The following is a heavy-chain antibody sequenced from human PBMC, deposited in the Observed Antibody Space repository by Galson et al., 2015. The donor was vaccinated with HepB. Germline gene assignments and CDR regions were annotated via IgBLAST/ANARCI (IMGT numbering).Heavy chain of an antibody. V-gene: IGHV6-1*01. D-gene: IGHD2-15*01. J-gene: IGHJ3*02. CDR3: ARGRDSAFDI. CDR2: TYYNSKGYS. Sequence: CAISGDSVFSNNVAWNWIRRSPSRGLEGLGRTYYNSKGYSDYAISVKSRITVNPDTSKNQFSLQLNSVTPEDTALYYCARGRDSAFDIWGQGTMVTVSS. CDR1: GDSVFSNNVA.